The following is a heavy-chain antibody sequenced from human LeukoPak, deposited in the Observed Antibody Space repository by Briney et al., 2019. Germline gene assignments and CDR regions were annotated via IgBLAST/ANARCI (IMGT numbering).Heavy chain of an antibody. CDR1: GFTFSSYA. Sequence: QTGGSLRLSCAASGFTFSSYAMSWVRQAPGKGLEWVSAIRGSGDRTHYADSVKGRFTISRDNSKNTLYLQMNSLRAEDTAVYYCASPRYSSGWDDPWGQGTLVTVSS. J-gene: IGHJ5*02. CDR2: IRGSGDRT. CDR3: ASPRYSSGWDDP. V-gene: IGHV3-23*01. D-gene: IGHD6-19*01.